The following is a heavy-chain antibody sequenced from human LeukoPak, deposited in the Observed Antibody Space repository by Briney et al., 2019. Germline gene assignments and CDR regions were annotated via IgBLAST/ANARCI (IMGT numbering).Heavy chain of an antibody. CDR2: ISASGGST. Sequence: GGSLRLSCAASGFTFSSSAMSWVRQVPGKGLEWVSGISASGGSTYYADSVRGRFTISRDNSKNTLYLQMNSLRAEDTAVYYCARGFGGYYSFFDYWGQGTLVTVSS. J-gene: IGHJ4*02. D-gene: IGHD3-3*01. CDR1: GFTFSSSA. V-gene: IGHV3-23*01. CDR3: ARGFGGYYSFFDY.